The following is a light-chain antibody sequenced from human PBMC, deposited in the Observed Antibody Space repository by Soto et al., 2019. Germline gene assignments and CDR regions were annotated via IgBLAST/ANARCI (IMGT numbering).Light chain of an antibody. Sequence: QSVLTQPASVSGSPGQSITISCTGTSSDVGTYNYVSWYQQLPGKAPKLMIFEVTYRPSGISNRFSGSKSGNTASLTISGLQAEGEADYYCASYTSDTSLYVFGTGTKVTAL. CDR2: EVT. CDR3: ASYTSDTSLYV. CDR1: SSDVGTYNY. V-gene: IGLV2-14*01. J-gene: IGLJ1*01.